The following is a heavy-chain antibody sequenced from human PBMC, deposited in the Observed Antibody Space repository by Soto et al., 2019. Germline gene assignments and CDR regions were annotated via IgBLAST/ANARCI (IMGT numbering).Heavy chain of an antibody. CDR2: IYSSGNA. Sequence: QVQLQESCPGLVKPSETLSLICTVSNGSISGYYWSWVRQSAGKGLEWIGRIYSSGNANYNPSLYSRVTMSVDTSQNHFFLKVTSLTAEDTAMYYCVRGDVFDIWGRGTMVTVSS. D-gene: IGHD3-16*01. V-gene: IGHV4-4*07. J-gene: IGHJ3*02. CDR1: NGSISGYY. CDR3: VRGDVFDI.